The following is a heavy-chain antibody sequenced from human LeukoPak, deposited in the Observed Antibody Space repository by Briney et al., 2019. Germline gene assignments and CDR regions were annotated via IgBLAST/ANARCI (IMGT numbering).Heavy chain of an antibody. Sequence: NPSETLSLTCAVYGGSFSGYYWSWIRQPPGKGLEWIGEINHSGSTNYNPSLKSRVTISVDTSKNQLSLKLSSVTAADTAVYYCARVDTYYYDSSGYYYWGQGTLVTVSS. J-gene: IGHJ4*02. CDR3: ARVDTYYYDSSGYYY. CDR1: GGSFSGYY. D-gene: IGHD3-22*01. V-gene: IGHV4-34*01. CDR2: INHSGST.